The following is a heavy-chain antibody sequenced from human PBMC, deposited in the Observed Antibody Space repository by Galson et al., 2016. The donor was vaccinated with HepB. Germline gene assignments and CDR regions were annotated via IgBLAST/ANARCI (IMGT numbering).Heavy chain of an antibody. J-gene: IGHJ4*02. Sequence: SLRLSCAASGFTFSNSWMNWVRQAPGKGLEWVANIRPDGSDKRYVDSVKGRFTISRDNAKNSLYLQMNSLRVEDTAIYYCAGWVGDRNFWGRGALVTVSS. CDR3: AGWVGDRNF. CDR2: IRPDGSDK. CDR1: GFTFSNSW. V-gene: IGHV3-7*01. D-gene: IGHD3-10*01.